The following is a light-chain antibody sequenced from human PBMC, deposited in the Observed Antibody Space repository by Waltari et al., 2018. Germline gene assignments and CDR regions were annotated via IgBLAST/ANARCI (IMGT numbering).Light chain of an antibody. Sequence: ALTQPASVSGFPGHPITTPAPGAGSAVGGYTYVPWYHQHPGKAPKLIIYDVNNRPSGLSNRFSGSKSGNRASLTISGLQAEDEADYYCCSFTSSSTWVFGGGTKLTVL. CDR2: DVN. J-gene: IGLJ3*02. V-gene: IGLV2-14*03. CDR1: GSAVGGYTY. CDR3: CSFTSSSTWV.